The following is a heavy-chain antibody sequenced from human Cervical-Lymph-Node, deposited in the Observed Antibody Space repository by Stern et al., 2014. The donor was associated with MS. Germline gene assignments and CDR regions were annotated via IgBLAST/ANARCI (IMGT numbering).Heavy chain of an antibody. D-gene: IGHD3-16*01. J-gene: IGHJ4*02. CDR2: INRDGSDT. Sequence: EDQLVASGGGLVQPGGSLRLSCAASGFNFSSYWMHWVRQFPEKGLFWVSQINRDGSDTSYADSVKGRFSISRDNIRNMLYLRMTSLRAEDTAVYYCARGVGDYWGQGARVTVSS. V-gene: IGHV3-74*02. CDR1: GFNFSSYW. CDR3: ARGVGDY.